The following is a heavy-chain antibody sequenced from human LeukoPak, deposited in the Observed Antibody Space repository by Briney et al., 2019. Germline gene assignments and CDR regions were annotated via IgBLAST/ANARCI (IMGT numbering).Heavy chain of an antibody. CDR1: GGSISSSSYS. V-gene: IGHV4-39*01. CDR3: ARSLHMVRGVILWFDP. Sequence: SETLSLTCTVSGGSISSSSYSWGWIRQPPGKGLEWIGSIYYSGSTYYNPSLKSRVTISVDTSKNQFSLKLSSVTAADTAVYYCARSLHMVRGVILWFDPWGQGTLVTVSS. D-gene: IGHD3-10*01. CDR2: IYYSGST. J-gene: IGHJ5*02.